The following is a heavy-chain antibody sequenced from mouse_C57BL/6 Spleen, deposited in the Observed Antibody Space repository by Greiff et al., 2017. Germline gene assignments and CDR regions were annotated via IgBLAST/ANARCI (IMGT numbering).Heavy chain of an antibody. Sequence: VQLQQSGAELVRPGASVKLSCTASGFNIKDDYMHWVKQRPEQGLAWIGWIDPENGDTEYASQFQGKATITADTSSNTAYLQLSSLTSEETAVYYCTTYNIGRYFDVWGTGTTVTVSS. V-gene: IGHV14-4*01. D-gene: IGHD6-1*01. CDR2: IDPENGDT. CDR1: GFNIKDDY. J-gene: IGHJ1*03. CDR3: TTYNIGRYFDV.